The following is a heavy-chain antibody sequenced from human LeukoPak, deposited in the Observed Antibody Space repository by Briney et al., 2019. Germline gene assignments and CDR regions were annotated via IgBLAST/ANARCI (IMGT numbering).Heavy chain of an antibody. CDR2: IYYSGST. J-gene: IGHJ5*02. Sequence: PSETLSLTCTVSGGSISSSSYYWGWIRQPPGKGLEWIGSIYYSGSTYYNPSLKSRVTISVDTSKNQFSLKLSSVTAADTAVYYCAVNLDLRGYDILTGYYYGPWGQGTLVTVSS. V-gene: IGHV4-39*07. D-gene: IGHD3-9*01. CDR1: GGSISSSSYY. CDR3: AVNLDLRGYDILTGYYYGP.